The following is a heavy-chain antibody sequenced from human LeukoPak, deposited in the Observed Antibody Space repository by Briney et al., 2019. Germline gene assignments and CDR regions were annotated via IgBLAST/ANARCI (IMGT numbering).Heavy chain of an antibody. CDR1: GGSISSSSYY. V-gene: IGHV4-39*07. J-gene: IGHJ4*02. CDR2: IYYSGST. D-gene: IGHD3-10*01. Sequence: PSETLSLTCTVSGGSISSSSYYWGWIRQPPGKGLEWIGSIYYSGSTYYNPSLKSRVTISVDKSKNQFSLKLSSVTAADTAVYYCARVILWFGELNPFYDYWGQGTLVTVSS. CDR3: ARVILWFGELNPFYDY.